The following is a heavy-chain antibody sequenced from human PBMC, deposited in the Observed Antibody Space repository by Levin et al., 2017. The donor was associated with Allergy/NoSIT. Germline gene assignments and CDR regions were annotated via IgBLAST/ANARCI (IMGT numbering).Heavy chain of an antibody. J-gene: IGHJ6*02. CDR3: ARDSSGWYTLSYYYGMDV. V-gene: IGHV3-21*01. D-gene: IGHD6-19*01. CDR2: ISSSSYYI. CDR1: GFTFSSDT. Sequence: SCVASGFTFSSDTMNWVRQAPGKGLEWVSSISSSSYYIYYADSVKGRFTISRDNAKNSLYLQMNSLRAEDTAVYYCARDSSGWYTLSYYYGMDVWGQGTTVTVSS.